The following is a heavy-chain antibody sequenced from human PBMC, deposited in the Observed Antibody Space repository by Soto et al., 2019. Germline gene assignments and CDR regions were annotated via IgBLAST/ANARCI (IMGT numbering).Heavy chain of an antibody. CDR3: AGDSSTPYYFDY. J-gene: IGHJ4*02. D-gene: IGHD2-2*01. CDR2: IYTSGST. CDR1: GGSISSYY. V-gene: IGHV4-4*07. Sequence: PSETLSLTCTVSGGSISSYYWSWIRQPAGKGLEWIGRIYTSGSTNYNPSLKSRVTMSVDTSKNQFPLKLSSVTATDTAVYYCAGDSSTPYYFDYWGQGTLVTVSS.